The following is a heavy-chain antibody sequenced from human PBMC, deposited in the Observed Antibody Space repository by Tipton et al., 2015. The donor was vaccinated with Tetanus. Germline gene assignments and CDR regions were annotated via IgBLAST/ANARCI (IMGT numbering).Heavy chain of an antibody. D-gene: IGHD2-15*01. Sequence: LSLTCAASGFIFSSYGIHWVRQAPGKGLERLAVSWYDGTDKYYADSVKGRFTISRDNSKNTLYLQMNSLRAEDTALYYCAREADCSGGSCFSGDFDTWGQGTQVTVSS. J-gene: IGHJ4*02. CDR2: SWYDGTDK. V-gene: IGHV3-33*01. CDR1: GFIFSSYG. CDR3: AREADCSGGSCFSGDFDT.